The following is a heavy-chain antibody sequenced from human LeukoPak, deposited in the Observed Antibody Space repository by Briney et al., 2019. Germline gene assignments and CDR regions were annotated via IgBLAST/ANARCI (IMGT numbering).Heavy chain of an antibody. J-gene: IGHJ5*02. CDR2: FDPEDGET. V-gene: IGHV1-24*01. CDR3: ATAVAGPWGNWFDP. Sequence: GASVKVSCKVSGYTLTELSMHWVRQAPGKGLEWMGGFDPEDGETIYAQKFQGRVTMTEDTSTDTAYMELSSLRSEDTAVYYCATAVAGPWGNWFDPWGQGTLVTVSS. D-gene: IGHD6-19*01. CDR1: GYTLTELS.